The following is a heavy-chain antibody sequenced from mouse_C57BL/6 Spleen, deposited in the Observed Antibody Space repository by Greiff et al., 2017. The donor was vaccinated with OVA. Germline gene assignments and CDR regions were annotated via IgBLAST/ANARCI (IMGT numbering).Heavy chain of an antibody. Sequence: EVQLVESEGGLVQPGSSMKLSCTASGFTFSDYYMAWVRQVPEKGLEWVANINYDGSSTYYLDSLKSRFIISRDNAKNILYLQMSSLKSEDTATYYCARDRGGYYYWYFDVWGTGTTVTVSS. CDR1: GFTFSDYY. CDR2: INYDGSST. D-gene: IGHD2-3*01. CDR3: ARDRGGYYYWYFDV. V-gene: IGHV5-16*01. J-gene: IGHJ1*03.